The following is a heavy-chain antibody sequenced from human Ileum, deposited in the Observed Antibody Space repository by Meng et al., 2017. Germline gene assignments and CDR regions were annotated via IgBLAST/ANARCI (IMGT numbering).Heavy chain of an antibody. V-gene: IGHV4-34*01. Sequence: QPPQLGARPLKPVSTRSLPSAGDGGSFSGYYWSWTRPPPGKGLEWSGEINHSVSTNYNPSLKSRVTISVDTSKNHFSRKLSSVTAADTAVYYCARNYYDSSGEDSNDYWGQGTLVTVSS. J-gene: IGHJ4*02. CDR3: ARNYYDSSGEDSNDY. D-gene: IGHD3-22*01. CDR2: INHSVST. CDR1: GGSFSGYY.